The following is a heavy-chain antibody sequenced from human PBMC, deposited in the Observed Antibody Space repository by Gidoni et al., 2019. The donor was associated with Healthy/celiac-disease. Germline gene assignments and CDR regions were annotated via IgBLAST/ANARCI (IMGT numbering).Heavy chain of an antibody. CDR1: GFTFEDYA. D-gene: IGHD4-17*01. CDR2: ISWNSGSI. CDR3: AKDDYGGDYYYYYMDV. V-gene: IGHV3-9*01. Sequence: EVQLVESGGGLVQPGRSLRLSCAAAGFTFEDYAMHWVRQAPGKGLEWVSGISWNSGSIGYADSVKGRFTISRDNAKNSLYLQMNSLRAEDTALYYCAKDDYGGDYYYYYMDVWGKGTTVTVSS. J-gene: IGHJ6*03.